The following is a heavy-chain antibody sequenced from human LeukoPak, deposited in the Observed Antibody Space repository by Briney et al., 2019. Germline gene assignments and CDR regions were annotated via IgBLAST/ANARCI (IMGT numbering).Heavy chain of an antibody. Sequence: PSETLSLTCTVSGGSISSSSYYWGWIRQPPGKGLEWIGGIYYSGSTYYNPSLKSRVTISVDTSKNQFSLKLSSVTAADTAVYYCARVGGGSSDYYFDYWGQGTLVTVSS. CDR3: ARVGGGSSDYYFDY. V-gene: IGHV4-39*07. D-gene: IGHD1-26*01. CDR1: GGSISSSSYY. CDR2: IYYSGST. J-gene: IGHJ4*02.